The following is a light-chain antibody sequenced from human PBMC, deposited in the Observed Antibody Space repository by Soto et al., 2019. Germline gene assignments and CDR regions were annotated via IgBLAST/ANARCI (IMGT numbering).Light chain of an antibody. J-gene: IGLJ3*02. CDR3: SAYTRGSTVV. Sequence: QSALAQPASVSGSPGQSITISCTGTSSDVGAYDYVSWYQQHPGKAPKLLIYEVTNRPSGVSNRFSGSKSGNTASLTISGLQAEDEADYYCSAYTRGSTVVFGGGTKVTVL. CDR1: SSDVGAYDY. CDR2: EVT. V-gene: IGLV2-14*01.